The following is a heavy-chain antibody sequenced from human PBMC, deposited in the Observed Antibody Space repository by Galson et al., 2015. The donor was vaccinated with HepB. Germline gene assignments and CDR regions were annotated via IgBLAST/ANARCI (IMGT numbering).Heavy chain of an antibody. J-gene: IGHJ4*02. V-gene: IGHV3-23*01. CDR3: AKDEGYYYDRSGYLVEDYYFDY. Sequence: SLRLSCAASGFTFSSYAMSWVRQAPGKGLEWVSGISGSVGSTYYAASVKGRFTISRDNSKNTLYLQTNSLRAEDTAVYYCAKDEGYYYDRSGYLVEDYYFDYWGQGTLVTVSS. CDR2: ISGSVGST. D-gene: IGHD3-22*01. CDR1: GFTFSSYA.